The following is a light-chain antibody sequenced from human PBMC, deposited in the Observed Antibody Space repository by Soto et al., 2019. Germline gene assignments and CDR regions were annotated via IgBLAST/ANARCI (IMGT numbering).Light chain of an antibody. V-gene: IGKV3-11*01. CDR2: DAS. Sequence: ETVLTQSPATLSLSPGERATLSCKASQSVSSYLAWYQQKPGQAPRLLIYDASNRATGIPARFSGSGSGTDFTLTTSSLEPEDFAVYYCKQRSNWISFGQGTRLEIK. CDR3: KQRSNWIS. CDR1: QSVSSY. J-gene: IGKJ5*01.